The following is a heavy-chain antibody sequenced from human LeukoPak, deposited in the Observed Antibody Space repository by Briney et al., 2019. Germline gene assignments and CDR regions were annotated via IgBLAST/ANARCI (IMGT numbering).Heavy chain of an antibody. J-gene: IGHJ6*03. CDR3: ARLGRVSQLAGAKRYYYYYYYYMDV. V-gene: IGHV4-4*09. CDR2: IYTSGST. CDR1: GGSISSYY. Sequence: SETLSLTCTVSGGSISSYYWSWIRQPPGKGLEWIGYIYTSGSTNYNPSLKSRVTISVDTSKNRFSLRLSSVTAADTAVYYCARLGRVSQLAGAKRYYYYYYYYMDVWGKGTTVTVSS. D-gene: IGHD6-6*01.